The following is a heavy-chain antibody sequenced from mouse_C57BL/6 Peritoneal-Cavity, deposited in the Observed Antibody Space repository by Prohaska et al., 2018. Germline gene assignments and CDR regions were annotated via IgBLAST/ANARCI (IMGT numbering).Heavy chain of an antibody. V-gene: IGHV1-69*02. CDR1: GYTFTCYW. Sequence: GALVKLSCKSSGYTFTCYWMHWVKQRSGHGLEWIGESDPSDSYTNYNQKVNGKATLTVDKSSSTAYMQLNSLTSEDSEIYYCARRNSNYVGYWVQGTTLSFPS. CDR3: ARRNSNYVGY. CDR2: SDPSDSYT. D-gene: IGHD2-5*01. J-gene: IGHJ2*01.